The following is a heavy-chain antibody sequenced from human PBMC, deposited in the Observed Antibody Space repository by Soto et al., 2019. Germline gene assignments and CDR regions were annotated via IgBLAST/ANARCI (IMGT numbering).Heavy chain of an antibody. V-gene: IGHV4-39*01. CDR1: GGSISSSSYY. Sequence: QLQLQESGPGLVKPSETLSLTCTVSGGSISSSSYYWGWIRQPPGKGLEWIGSIYYSGSTYYNPSLKSRVTISVDTSKNQFSLKLSSVTAADTAVYYCARSSAAHYFDYWGQGTLVTVSS. CDR2: IYYSGST. D-gene: IGHD2-2*01. J-gene: IGHJ4*02. CDR3: ARSSAAHYFDY.